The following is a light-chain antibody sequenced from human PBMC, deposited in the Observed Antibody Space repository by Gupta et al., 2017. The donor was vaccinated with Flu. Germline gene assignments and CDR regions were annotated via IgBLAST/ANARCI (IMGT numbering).Light chain of an antibody. V-gene: IGLV1-47*02. CDR2: SNN. CDR3: DAREKTLNGVL. Sequence: QSVLTQPPSSSGTPGQTFTISSSGSSSNIESSYVYWYQHLPGKAPKLIIYSNNQRPSGVPGRFSGSKSGTSASLAISGARSEDEAEYYCDAREKTLNGVLFGGGTKLTVL. CDR1: SSNIESSY. J-gene: IGLJ3*02.